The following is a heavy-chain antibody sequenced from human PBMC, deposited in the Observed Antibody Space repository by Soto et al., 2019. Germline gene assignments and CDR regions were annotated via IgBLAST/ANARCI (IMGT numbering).Heavy chain of an antibody. CDR3: ARGRGYSGDDHYYYFDMDV. CDR2: SIPIFGTA. CDR1: GGTFNNYP. J-gene: IGHJ6*02. Sequence: SVEVSFRASGGTFNNYPITWVRQAPGQGLEWMGGSIPIFGTANYAQNFQGRVTISVDESTSTAYMELSSLRSEDTAVYYCARGRGYSGDDHYYYFDMDVWGQGTTVTVSS. V-gene: IGHV1-69*13. D-gene: IGHD5-12*01.